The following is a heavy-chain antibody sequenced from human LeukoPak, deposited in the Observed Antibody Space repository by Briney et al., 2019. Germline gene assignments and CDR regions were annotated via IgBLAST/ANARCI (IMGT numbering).Heavy chain of an antibody. CDR1: GGSISSSSYY. D-gene: IGHD2-15*01. CDR3: ARQGVVVVAAPGYMDV. CDR2: IYYSGST. Sequence: SETLSLTCTVSGGSISSSSYYWGWIRQPPGKGLEWIGSIYYSGSTYYNPSLKSRVTISVDTSKNQFSLKLSSVTAADTAVYYCARQGVVVVAAPGYMDVWGKGTTVTVSS. J-gene: IGHJ6*03. V-gene: IGHV4-39*01.